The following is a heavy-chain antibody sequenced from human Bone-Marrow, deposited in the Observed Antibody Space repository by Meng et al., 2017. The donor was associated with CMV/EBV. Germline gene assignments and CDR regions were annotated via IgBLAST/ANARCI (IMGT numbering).Heavy chain of an antibody. J-gene: IGHJ6*02. CDR3: GNYWAEGYYYYYYGMDV. V-gene: IGHV3-30*02. D-gene: IGHD5-24*01. CDR2: IRYDGSNK. CDR1: GFTFSSYG. Sequence: GESLKISCAASGFTFSSYGMHWVRQAPGKGLEWVAFIRYDGSNKYYADSVKGRFTISRDNSKNKLYLQINSPRAEDKAVYYCGNYWAEGYYYYYYGMDVWGQGTTVTVSS.